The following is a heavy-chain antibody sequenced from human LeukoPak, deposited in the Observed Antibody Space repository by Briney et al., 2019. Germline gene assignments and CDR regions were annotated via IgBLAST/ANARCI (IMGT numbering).Heavy chain of an antibody. D-gene: IGHD1-26*01. CDR1: GGSISSYY. V-gene: IGHV4-59*01. Sequence: SETLSLTCTVSGGSISSYYWSWIRQPPGKGLEWIGSIYYSGSTNYDPSLKSRVTISVDTSKNQFSLKLSSVTAADTAVYYCARDSVGSFDYWGQGTLVTVSS. J-gene: IGHJ4*02. CDR3: ARDSVGSFDY. CDR2: IYYSGST.